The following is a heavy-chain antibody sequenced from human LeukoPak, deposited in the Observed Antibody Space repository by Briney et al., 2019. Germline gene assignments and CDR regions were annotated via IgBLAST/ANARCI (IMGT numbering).Heavy chain of an antibody. D-gene: IGHD3-22*01. CDR2: NYYSGST. V-gene: IGHV4-59*12. J-gene: IGHJ3*02. CDR1: GGSISSYY. CDR3: ARGAIYYDSSGYWTDDAFDI. Sequence: PSETLSLTCTVSGGSISSYYWSWIRQPPGKGLEWIAYNYYSGSTDYNPSLKSRVTISLDTSKNQFSLKLSSVTAADTAVYYCARGAIYYDSSGYWTDDAFDIWGQGTMVTVSS.